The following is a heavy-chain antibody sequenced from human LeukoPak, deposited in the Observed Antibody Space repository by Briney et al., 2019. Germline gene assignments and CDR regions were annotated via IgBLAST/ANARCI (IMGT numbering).Heavy chain of an antibody. J-gene: IGHJ2*01. D-gene: IGHD4-17*01. CDR3: AKERGTTMTTLGYFDV. CDR1: GFTFSGYC. Sequence: PGRSLRLSCAASGFTFSGYCMHWVRQAPGKGLEWVAIIWYDGNDKRYADSAKGRFTISRDSSKNTLYLQMNSLRVDDTAMYYCAKERGTTMTTLGYFDVWGRGTLVTVSS. CDR2: IWYDGNDK. V-gene: IGHV3-33*06.